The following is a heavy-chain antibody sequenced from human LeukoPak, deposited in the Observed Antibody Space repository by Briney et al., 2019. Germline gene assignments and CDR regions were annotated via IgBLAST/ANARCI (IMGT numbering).Heavy chain of an antibody. J-gene: IGHJ3*02. CDR2: IKQDGSEK. CDR1: GFTFSSYW. V-gene: IGHV3-7*01. D-gene: IGHD5-18*01. Sequence: GGSLRLPCAASGFTFSSYWMSWVRQAPGKGLECVASIKQDGSEKYYVDSVKGRFTISRDNTKNSLYLQMNSLRADDTAVYYCARSQWLPFDAFDIWGQGTMVTVSS. CDR3: ARSQWLPFDAFDI.